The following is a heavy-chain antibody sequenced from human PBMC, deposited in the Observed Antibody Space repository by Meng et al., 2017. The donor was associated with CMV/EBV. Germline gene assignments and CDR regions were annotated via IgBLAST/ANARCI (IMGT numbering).Heavy chain of an antibody. V-gene: IGHV1-2*02. D-gene: IGHD1-7*01. J-gene: IGHJ6*02. CDR3: ARDHEVKLELRVGLYYYGMDV. Sequence: ASVKVSCKASGYTFTGYYMHWVRQAPGQGLEWMGWINPNSGGTNYAQKFQGRVTITTDESTSTAYMELSSLRSEDTAVYYCARDHEVKLELRVGLYYYGMDVWPRDHGHRLL. CDR1: GYTFTGYY. CDR2: INPNSGGT.